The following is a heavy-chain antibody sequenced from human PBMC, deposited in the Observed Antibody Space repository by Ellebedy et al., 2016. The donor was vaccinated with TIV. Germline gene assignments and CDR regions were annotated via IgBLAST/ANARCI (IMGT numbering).Heavy chain of an antibody. D-gene: IGHD6-13*01. CDR2: ISTYNGNT. CDR3: ARDLAAGKQYYYYGMDA. V-gene: IGHV1-18*04. J-gene: IGHJ6*02. Sequence: AASVKVSCKASGYTFTSYGISWVRQAPGQGLEWMGWISTYNGNTKYAQRLQGRVTMTTDTSTSTAYMELRSLRSDDTAVYYCARDLAAGKQYYYYGMDAWGQGTTVTVSS. CDR1: GYTFTSYG.